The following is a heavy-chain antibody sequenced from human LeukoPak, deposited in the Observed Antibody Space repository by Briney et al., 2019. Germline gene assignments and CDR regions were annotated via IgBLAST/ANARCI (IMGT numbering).Heavy chain of an antibody. V-gene: IGHV1-58*02. J-gene: IGHJ5*02. CDR1: GFTFTSSA. CDR2: IVVGSGNT. D-gene: IGHD3-3*01. Sequence: SVKVSCKASGFTFTSSAMQWVRQARGQRLEWIGWIVVGSGNTNYAQKFQERVTITRDMSTSTAYMELSSLRSEDTAVYYCARGDADYGFWSGYQNWFDPWGQGTLVTVSS. CDR3: ARGDADYGFWSGYQNWFDP.